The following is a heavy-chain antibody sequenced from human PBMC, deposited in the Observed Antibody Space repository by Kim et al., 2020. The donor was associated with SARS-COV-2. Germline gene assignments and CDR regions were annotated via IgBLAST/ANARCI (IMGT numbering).Heavy chain of an antibody. CDR2: IIPSFGTP. V-gene: IGHV1-69*13. D-gene: IGHD3-16*01. CDR1: GGAFSSYA. Sequence: SVKVSCKTSGGAFSSYALNWVRQVPGQGLEYMGGIIPSFGTPNYAQKFQGRVTITADESTTTAYMGLSSLRSDDTAIYYCARTGYVQDGFDVWGQGTMV. CDR3: ARTGYVQDGFDV. J-gene: IGHJ3*01.